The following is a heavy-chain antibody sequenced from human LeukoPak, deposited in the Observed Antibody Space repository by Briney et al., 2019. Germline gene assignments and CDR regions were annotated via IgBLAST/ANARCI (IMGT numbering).Heavy chain of an antibody. V-gene: IGHV3-74*01. J-gene: IGHJ4*01. CDR2: INSDGSSR. CDR1: GFTFSNYW. Sequence: PGGSLRLSCVASGFTFSNYWMHWVRQAPGKGLVWVSRINSDGSSRSYADSVKGRFTLSRDNAKNTLYLQTNSLRAEEPAMYYCAIHLTGTNPYSGQGTLVTGSS. D-gene: IGHD1-7*01. CDR3: AIHLTGTNPY.